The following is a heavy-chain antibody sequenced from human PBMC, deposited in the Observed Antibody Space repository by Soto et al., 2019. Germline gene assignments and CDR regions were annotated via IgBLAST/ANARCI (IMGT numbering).Heavy chain of an antibody. V-gene: IGHV4-34*01. CDR3: SGSTIVGLDY. CDR2: IDHSGST. CDR1: GGDFSGYY. J-gene: IGHJ4*02. D-gene: IGHD1-26*01. Sequence: SETLSLPCAVSGGDFSGYYWSWIRQPPGKGLEGIGEIDHSGSTNYNPSLKGRVTISVDTAKNQFSLKVSSVTAADTAVYYCSGSTIVGLDYWGQGTLVTVS.